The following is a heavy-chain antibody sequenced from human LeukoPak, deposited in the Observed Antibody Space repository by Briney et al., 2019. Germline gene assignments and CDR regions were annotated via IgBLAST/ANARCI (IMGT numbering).Heavy chain of an antibody. CDR3: ARSPLGDGWFDP. D-gene: IGHD3-16*01. Sequence: ASVKVSCKASGYTFTNSYIHWVRQAPGQGLEWMGWINPNSGGTNYAQKFQGRVTMTRDTSISTAYTELSRLRSDDTAVYYCARSPLGDGWFDPWGQGTLVTVSS. V-gene: IGHV1-2*02. CDR2: INPNSGGT. CDR1: GYTFTNSY. J-gene: IGHJ5*02.